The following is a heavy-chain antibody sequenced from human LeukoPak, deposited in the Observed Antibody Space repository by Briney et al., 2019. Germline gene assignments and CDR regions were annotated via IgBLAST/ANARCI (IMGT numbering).Heavy chain of an antibody. Sequence: SETLSLTCTVSGGSISSYYWSWIRQPPGKGLEWIGYIYYSGSTNYNPSLKSRVTISVDTSKNQFSLKLSSVTAADTAVYYCARGQRQDPYDFWSGYYPRDGWFDPWGQGTLVTVSS. CDR1: GGSISSYY. CDR2: IYYSGST. V-gene: IGHV4-59*12. D-gene: IGHD3-3*01. CDR3: ARGQRQDPYDFWSGYYPRDGWFDP. J-gene: IGHJ5*02.